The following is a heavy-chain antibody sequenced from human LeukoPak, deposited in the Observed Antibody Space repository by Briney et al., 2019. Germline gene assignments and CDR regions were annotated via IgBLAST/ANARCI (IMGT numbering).Heavy chain of an antibody. Sequence: SETLSLTCAVSGYSISSGYYWGWIPQPPGKGLEWIRSIYHSGSTYYNPSLRSRVTLSVDTSKNQFSLQLSSVTAADTAVYYCARDPFDYWGQGTLVTVSS. CDR3: ARDPFDY. J-gene: IGHJ4*02. CDR1: GYSISSGYY. V-gene: IGHV4-38-2*02. CDR2: IYHSGST.